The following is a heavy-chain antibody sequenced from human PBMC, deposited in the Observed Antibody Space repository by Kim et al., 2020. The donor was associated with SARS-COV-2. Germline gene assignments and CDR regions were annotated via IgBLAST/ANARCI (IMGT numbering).Heavy chain of an antibody. Sequence: YSGGSTYYADSVKGRFTISRDNSKNTLYLQMNSLRAEDTAVYYCVPSTTDWGQGTMVTVSS. J-gene: IGHJ3*01. V-gene: IGHV3-66*01. CDR3: VPSTTD. CDR2: YSGGST. D-gene: IGHD2-2*01.